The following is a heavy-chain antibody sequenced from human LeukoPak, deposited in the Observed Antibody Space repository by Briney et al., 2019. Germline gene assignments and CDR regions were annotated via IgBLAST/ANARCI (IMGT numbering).Heavy chain of an antibody. Sequence: ASVNVTCLSSVYTFTSYCISWVRQAPGKELEGMGWVSKYTGNTDYAPKFQGRVSMTTDTSTRTAYMELRSLRPDDTAVYFCAREDDRSFGAYDGWGQGTLVTVS. CDR1: VYTFTSYC. D-gene: IGHD4-17*01. V-gene: IGHV1-18*01. CDR2: VSKYTGNT. CDR3: AREDDRSFGAYDG. J-gene: IGHJ4*02.